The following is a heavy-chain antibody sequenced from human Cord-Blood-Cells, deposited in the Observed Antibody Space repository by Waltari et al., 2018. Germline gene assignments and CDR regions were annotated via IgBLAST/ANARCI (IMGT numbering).Heavy chain of an antibody. D-gene: IGHD7-27*01. V-gene: IGHV4-34*01. CDR1: GGSFSGYY. CDR3: AREEIYWGFSNWFDP. Sequence: QVQLQQWGAGLVKPSATLSLPCAVYGGSFSGYYWTWLRQPPGKGLAWIGEINHSGSTNYNPSLKSRVTISVDTSKNQFSLKLSSVTAADTAVYYCAREEIYWGFSNWFDPWGQGTLVTVSS. J-gene: IGHJ5*02. CDR2: INHSGST.